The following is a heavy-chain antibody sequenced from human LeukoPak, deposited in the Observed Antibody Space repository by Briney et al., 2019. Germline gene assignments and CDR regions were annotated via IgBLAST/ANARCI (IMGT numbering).Heavy chain of an antibody. CDR2: IYWDDDK. V-gene: IGHV2-5*02. CDR3: AHHVLLWFGELLIDY. D-gene: IGHD3-10*01. Sequence: ESGPTLVNPTQTLTLTCTFSGFSLSTSGVGVGWIRQPPGKALEWLALIYWDDDKRYSPSLKSRLTITKDTSKNQVVLTMTNMDPVDTATSYCAHHVLLWFGELLIDYWGQGTLVTVSS. J-gene: IGHJ4*02. CDR1: GFSLSTSGVG.